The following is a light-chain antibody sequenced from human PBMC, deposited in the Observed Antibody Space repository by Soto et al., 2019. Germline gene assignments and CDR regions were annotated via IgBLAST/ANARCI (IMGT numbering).Light chain of an antibody. V-gene: IGKV3-20*01. CDR3: QQYGPT. Sequence: EIVMTQSPASLSVSPGARATLFCRASQSVSSDLAWYQQRPGQAPRLLIYGASSRATGIPDRFSGSGSGTDFTLTISRLEPEDFAVYYCQQYGPTFGQGTKVDIK. J-gene: IGKJ1*01. CDR2: GAS. CDR1: QSVSSD.